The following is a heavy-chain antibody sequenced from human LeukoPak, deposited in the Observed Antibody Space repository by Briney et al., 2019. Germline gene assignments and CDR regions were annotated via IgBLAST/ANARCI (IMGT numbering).Heavy chain of an antibody. CDR1: GFIFSSCA. D-gene: IGHD2-2*01. J-gene: IGHJ4*02. V-gene: IGHV3-23*01. CDR2: ISGSGGST. Sequence: GGSLRLSCAASGFIFSSCAMTWVRQAPGKGLEWVSAISGSGGSTYYADSVKGRFTISRDNSKNTLYLQMNSLRAEDTAVYYCAKVMPLYQLQWGLYDYWGQGTLVTVSS. CDR3: AKVMPLYQLQWGLYDY.